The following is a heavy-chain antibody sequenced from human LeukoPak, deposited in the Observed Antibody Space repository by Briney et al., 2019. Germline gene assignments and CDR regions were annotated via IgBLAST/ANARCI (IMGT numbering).Heavy chain of an antibody. CDR3: ARATTGRHFDF. CDR2: INPDSGGT. D-gene: IGHD5-12*01. J-gene: IGHJ4*02. V-gene: IGHV1-2*06. CDR1: GYTFSDFY. Sequence: ASVKVSCKASGYTFSDFYLHWVRQAPGRGFEWMGRINPDSGGTNYAQKFHGRITMTSDTSISTVYMEMSSLRSDDAAVYYCARATTGRHFDFWGQGTLVAVSS.